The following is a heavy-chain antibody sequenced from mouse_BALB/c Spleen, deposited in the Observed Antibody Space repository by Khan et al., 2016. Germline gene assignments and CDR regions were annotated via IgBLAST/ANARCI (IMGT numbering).Heavy chain of an antibody. CDR3: ARDGGTYAMDY. J-gene: IGHJ4*01. CDR1: GYTFSSYW. Sequence: QVQLKESGAELMKPGASVKISCKATGYTFSSYWIEWVKQRPGHGLEWIGEILPGSGSTNYNEKFKGKATFTADTSSNTAYMQLSSLTSEDSAVYYCARDGGTYAMDYWGQGTSVTVSS. D-gene: IGHD2-3*01. V-gene: IGHV1-9*01. CDR2: ILPGSGST.